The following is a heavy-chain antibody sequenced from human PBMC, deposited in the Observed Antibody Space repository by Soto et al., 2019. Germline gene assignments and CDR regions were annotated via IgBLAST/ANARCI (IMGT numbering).Heavy chain of an antibody. D-gene: IGHD4-17*01. CDR3: SRHVTTVTTVYY. J-gene: IGHJ4*02. Sequence: SETLSLTCTVSGGSISSGEYYWSWIRQQTGKGLEWIGYIYYSGSTYYNPSLKSRVTISVDRAKNQFSMKLSSVTAADTAVYIFSRHVTTVTTVYYWAQRSLVTVSS. V-gene: IGHV4-30-4*01. CDR2: IYYSGST. CDR1: GGSISSGEYY.